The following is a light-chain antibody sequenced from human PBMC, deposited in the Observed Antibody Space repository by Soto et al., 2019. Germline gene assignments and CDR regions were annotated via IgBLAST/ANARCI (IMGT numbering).Light chain of an antibody. V-gene: IGKV4-1*01. CDR2: WAS. CDR3: QQYYSSPLT. CDR1: QSVLSSSNNENY. Sequence: DFVLTQSPDSLAVSLGERATIDCKSSQSVLSSSNNENYLAWYQQKPGQPPKLIIYWASTRESGVPDRFSGSGSGTDFTLTISSLQAEDVAVYYCQQYYSSPLTFGGGTKVEIK. J-gene: IGKJ4*01.